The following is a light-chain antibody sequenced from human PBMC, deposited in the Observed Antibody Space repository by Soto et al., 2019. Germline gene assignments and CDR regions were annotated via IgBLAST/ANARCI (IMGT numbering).Light chain of an antibody. J-gene: IGKJ5*01. V-gene: IGKV3-11*01. CDR3: QHRKNWQVT. CDR2: DAS. Sequence: EIVLTQSPVTLSLPPGERATLSCRASQSVSSYLAWYQQKPGQAPRLLIYDASNRATGIPARFSGSGSGTDFTLTISSLEPEDFAVYYCQHRKNWQVTFGQGTRLEIK. CDR1: QSVSSY.